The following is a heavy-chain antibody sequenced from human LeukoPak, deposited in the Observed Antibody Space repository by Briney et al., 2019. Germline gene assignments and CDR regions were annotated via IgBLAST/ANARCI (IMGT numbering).Heavy chain of an antibody. D-gene: IGHD3-22*01. J-gene: IGHJ3*02. CDR1: GYSFTSYW. Sequence: GESLKISCKGSGYSFTSYWIGWVRQMPGKGLEWMGIIYPGDSDTRYSPSFQGQVTISADKSISTAYLQWSSLKASDTAMYYCARQSGYDFYYDSSGPLDAFDIWGQGTMVAVSS. CDR3: ARQSGYDFYYDSSGPLDAFDI. CDR2: IYPGDSDT. V-gene: IGHV5-51*01.